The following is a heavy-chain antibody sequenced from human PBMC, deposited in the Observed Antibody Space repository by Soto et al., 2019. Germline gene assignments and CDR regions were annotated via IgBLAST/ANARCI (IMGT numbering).Heavy chain of an antibody. CDR1: GFTFSSYG. CDR2: ISYDGSNK. J-gene: IGHJ6*02. D-gene: IGHD6-19*01. Sequence: QVQLVESGGGVVQPGRSLRLSCAASGFTFSSYGMHWVRQAPGKGLEWVAVISYDGSNKYYADSVKGRFTISRDTSKNSLYLHMNSLRAEDTAVYYCAKDPQWVVRYYYYGMDVWGQGNTVTVSS. CDR3: AKDPQWVVRYYYYGMDV. V-gene: IGHV3-30*18.